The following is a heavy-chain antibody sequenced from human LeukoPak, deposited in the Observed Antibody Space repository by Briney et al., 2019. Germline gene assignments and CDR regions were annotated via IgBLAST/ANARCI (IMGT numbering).Heavy chain of an antibody. V-gene: IGHV3-33*08. CDR3: ARDIYYDSSGYQDPTDFDY. CDR1: GFTFSSYG. CDR2: IWYDGSNK. Sequence: PGGSLRLSCAASGFTFSSYGMHWVRQAPGKGLEWVAVIWYDGSNKYYADSVKGRFTISRDNSKNTLYLQMNSLRAEDTAVYYCARDIYYDSSGYQDPTDFDYWGQGTLVTVSS. J-gene: IGHJ4*02. D-gene: IGHD3-22*01.